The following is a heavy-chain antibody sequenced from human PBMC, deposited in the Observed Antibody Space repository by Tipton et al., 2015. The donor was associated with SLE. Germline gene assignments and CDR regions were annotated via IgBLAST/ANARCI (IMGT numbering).Heavy chain of an antibody. CDR3: ARVYSSGWCAH. CDR2: IYHSGST. D-gene: IGHD6-19*01. Sequence: WGWIRQPPGKGLEWIGSIYHSGSTYYNPSLKSRVTISVDTSKNQFSLKLSSGTAADTAVYYCARVYSSGWCAHWGQGTLVTVSS. V-gene: IGHV4-38-2*01. J-gene: IGHJ4*02.